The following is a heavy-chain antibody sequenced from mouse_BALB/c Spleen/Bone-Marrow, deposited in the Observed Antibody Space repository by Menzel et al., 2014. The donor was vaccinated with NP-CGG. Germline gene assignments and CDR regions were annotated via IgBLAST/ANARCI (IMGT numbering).Heavy chain of an antibody. Sequence: EVQGVESGGDLVKPGGSLKLSCAASGFTFSSYGMSWVRQTPDKRLEWVATISSGGSYTYYPDSVKGRFTISRDNAKNTRYLQMSSLKSEDTAMYYCARHDYDEENFDYWGQGTTLTVSS. D-gene: IGHD2-4*01. CDR2: ISSGGSYT. CDR1: GFTFSSYG. V-gene: IGHV5-6*01. J-gene: IGHJ2*01. CDR3: ARHDYDEENFDY.